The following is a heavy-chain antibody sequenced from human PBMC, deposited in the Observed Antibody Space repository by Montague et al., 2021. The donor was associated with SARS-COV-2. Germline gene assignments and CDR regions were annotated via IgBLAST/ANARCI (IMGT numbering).Heavy chain of an antibody. CDR1: GFTFSHYW. J-gene: IGHJ4*02. CDR3: ARDPNCGSTSCYYHY. V-gene: IGHV3-7*01. CDR2: IKEDGGQK. Sequence: SLRLSCAASGFTFSHYWMSLFRQAPGKGLEWVANIKEDGGQKYYLDSVKGRFTISRDNAKNSLYLQMNSLRAEDTAVYYCARDPNCGSTSCYYHYWGQGTLVTVSS. D-gene: IGHD2-2*01.